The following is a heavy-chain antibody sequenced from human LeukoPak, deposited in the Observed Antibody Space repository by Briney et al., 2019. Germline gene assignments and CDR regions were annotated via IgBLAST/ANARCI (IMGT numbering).Heavy chain of an antibody. V-gene: IGHV3-33*01. CDR2: IWYDGSNK. D-gene: IGHD2-2*01. J-gene: IGHJ5*02. CDR3: ARAEGYCSSTSCYWWFGP. Sequence: GGSLRLSCAASGFTFSSYGMHWVRQAPGKGLEWVAVIWYDGSNKYYADSVKGRFTISRDNSKNTLYLQMNSLRAEDTAVYYCARAEGYCSSTSCYWWFGPWGQGTLVTVSS. CDR1: GFTFSSYG.